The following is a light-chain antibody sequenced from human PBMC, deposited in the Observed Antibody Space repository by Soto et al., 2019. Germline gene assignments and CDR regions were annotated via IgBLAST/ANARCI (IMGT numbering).Light chain of an antibody. J-gene: IGLJ1*01. V-gene: IGLV2-8*01. CDR1: SSDVGYYDY. Sequence: QSALAQPPSASGFPGQSVTISCTGTSSDVGYYDYVSWYQQHPGKAPKLVIYEVTKRPSGVPDRVSASKSGNTASLTVSGLRAEYEADYYCSSYAGSNNFVFGSGTKVTVL. CDR3: SSYAGSNNFV. CDR2: EVT.